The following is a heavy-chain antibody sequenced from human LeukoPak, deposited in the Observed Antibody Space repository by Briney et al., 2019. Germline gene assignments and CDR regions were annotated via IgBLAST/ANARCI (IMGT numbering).Heavy chain of an antibody. CDR1: GFTFSSYS. J-gene: IGHJ4*02. CDR3: ARVTYDSSGYYYGGG. V-gene: IGHV3-48*04. CDR2: ISSSSSTI. D-gene: IGHD3-22*01. Sequence: GGSLRLSCAASGFTFSSYSMNWVRQAPGKGLEWVSYISSSSSTIYYADSVKGRFTISRDNAKNSLYLQMNSLRAEDTAVYYCARVTYDSSGYYYGGGWGQGTLVTVSS.